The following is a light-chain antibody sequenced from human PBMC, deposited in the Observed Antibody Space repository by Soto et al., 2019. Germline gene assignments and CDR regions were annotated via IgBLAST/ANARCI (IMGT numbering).Light chain of an antibody. J-gene: IGKJ5*01. CDR2: VAS. CDR3: QPFNNWPHT. V-gene: IGKV3-15*01. CDR1: QSVYQK. Sequence: DIVLTQSPATLSVSPGERGAISYRASQSVYQKVGWYQQKPGQAPRLLIYVASYRATGIPARVSGIGSGTEDTLTISNLQAEEGAVYDGQPFNNWPHTFGQGTRLEIK.